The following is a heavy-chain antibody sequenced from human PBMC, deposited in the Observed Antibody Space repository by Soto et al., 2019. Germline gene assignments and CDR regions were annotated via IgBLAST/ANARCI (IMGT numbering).Heavy chain of an antibody. CDR3: VRQGIGVLHGLVDV. V-gene: IGHV4-39*07. CDR2: IDYRGTA. CDR1: GGSMSTSDYY. J-gene: IGHJ6*02. D-gene: IGHD1-26*01. Sequence: PSETLSLTCTVSGGSMSTSDYYWGWIRQTPGKGLEYIGNIDYRGTASYNPSLESRVAISADASTKQFSLTLSSVTAADTAVYYCVRQGIGVLHGLVDVWGQGTTVTVSS.